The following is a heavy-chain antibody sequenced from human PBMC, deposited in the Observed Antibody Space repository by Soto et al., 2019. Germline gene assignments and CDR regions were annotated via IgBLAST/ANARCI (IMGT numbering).Heavy chain of an antibody. V-gene: IGHV3-30*18. J-gene: IGHJ3*02. CDR1: GFIFSSYG. CDR2: ITSDGGQE. CDR3: VKRGGSTTVSSKAFDI. D-gene: IGHD4-17*01. Sequence: GGSLRLSCAASGFIFSSYGMHWVRQAPGKGLEWVALITSDGGQEYYSDAVKGRFTISRDNSKNTLYLQMNSLRAEDTAVYYCVKRGGSTTVSSKAFDIWGQGTMVTVSS.